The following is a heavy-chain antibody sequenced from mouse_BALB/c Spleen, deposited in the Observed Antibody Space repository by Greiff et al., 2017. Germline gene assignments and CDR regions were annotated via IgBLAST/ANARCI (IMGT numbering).Heavy chain of an antibody. V-gene: IGHV1-5*01. J-gene: IGHJ4*01. CDR3: TRGGLLPYAMDY. CDR1: GYSFTSYW. D-gene: IGHD2-3*01. Sequence: EVQLQQSGTVLARPGASVKMSCTASGYSFTSYWMHWVKQRPGQGLEWIGAIYPGNSDTSYNQKFKGKAKLTAVTSASTAYLELSSLTNEDSAVYYCTRGGLLPYAMDYWGQGTSVTVSS. CDR2: IYPGNSDT.